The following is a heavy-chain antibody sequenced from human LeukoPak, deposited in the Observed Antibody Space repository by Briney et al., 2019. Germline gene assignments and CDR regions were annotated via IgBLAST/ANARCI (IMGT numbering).Heavy chain of an antibody. Sequence: SVKVSCKASGGTFSSYAISWVRQAPGQGLEWMGGIIPIFGTANYAQKFRGRVTITADKSTRTAYMELSSLRSEDTAVYFCARDGSVLWRGYHSISYNYYMDVWGEGTTVTVSS. V-gene: IGHV1-69*06. CDR1: GGTFSSYA. CDR2: IIPIFGTA. J-gene: IGHJ6*03. CDR3: ARDGSVLWRGYHSISYNYYMDV. D-gene: IGHD3-3*01.